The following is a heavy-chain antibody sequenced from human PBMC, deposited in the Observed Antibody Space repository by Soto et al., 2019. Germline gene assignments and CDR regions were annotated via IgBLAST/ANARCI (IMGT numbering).Heavy chain of an antibody. D-gene: IGHD6-13*01. J-gene: IGHJ5*02. CDR1: GGTFSRYA. CDR2: IIPIFGTA. Sequence: QVQLVQSGAEVKKPGSSVKVSCKASGGTFSRYAISWVRQAPGQGLEWMGGIIPIFGTANYAQKFQGRVTITADESTSTAYMELSSLRSEDTAVYYCARRGGGGSSPWGWFDPWGQGTLVTVSS. V-gene: IGHV1-69*01. CDR3: ARRGGGGSSPWGWFDP.